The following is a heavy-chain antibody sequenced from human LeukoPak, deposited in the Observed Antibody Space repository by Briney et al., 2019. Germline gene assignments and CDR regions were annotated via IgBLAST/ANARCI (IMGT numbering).Heavy chain of an antibody. Sequence: SETLSLTCTVSGGSISSYYWNWIRQPAGKGLEWIGRIYTSGSTNYNPSLKSRVTMSVDTSKNQFSLKLSSVTAADTAVYYCARARIDRDGYNSWFDYWGQGTLVTVSS. CDR1: GGSISSYY. D-gene: IGHD5-24*01. V-gene: IGHV4-4*07. CDR3: ARARIDRDGYNSWFDY. J-gene: IGHJ4*02. CDR2: IYTSGST.